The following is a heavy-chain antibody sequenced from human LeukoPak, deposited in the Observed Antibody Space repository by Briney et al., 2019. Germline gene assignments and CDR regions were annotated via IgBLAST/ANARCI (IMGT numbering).Heavy chain of an antibody. CDR2: SYYSGST. J-gene: IGHJ5*02. V-gene: IGHV4-59*01. D-gene: IGHD1-26*01. CDR3: ARDWRWELIPWFDP. Sequence: PSETLSLTCTVSGGSISGYYWSWIRQPPGKGLEWIGYSYYSGSTNYNPSLKSRVTISVDTSKNQFSLKLSSVTAADTAVYYCARDWRWELIPWFDPWGQGTLVTVSS. CDR1: GGSISGYY.